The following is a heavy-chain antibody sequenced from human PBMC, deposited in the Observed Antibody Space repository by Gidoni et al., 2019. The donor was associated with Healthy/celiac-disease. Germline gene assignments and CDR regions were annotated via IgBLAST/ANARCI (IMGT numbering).Heavy chain of an antibody. CDR2: RWYDGSNK. V-gene: IGHV3-33*01. CDR1: GFTFSSYG. CDR3: ARDRSSSWLRSYYYYYYMDV. Sequence: QVQLVESGGGVVQPGRSLRLSCAASGFTFSSYGMHWVRQAPGKGLEWVAVRWYDGSNKYYAYSVKGRFTISRDNSKNTLYLQMNSLRAEDTAVYYCARDRSSSWLRSYYYYYYMDVWGKGTTVTVSS. D-gene: IGHD6-13*01. J-gene: IGHJ6*03.